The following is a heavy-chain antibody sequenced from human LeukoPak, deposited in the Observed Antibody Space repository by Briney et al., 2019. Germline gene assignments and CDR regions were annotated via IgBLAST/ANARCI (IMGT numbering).Heavy chain of an antibody. J-gene: IGHJ6*02. CDR3: ARDLKIVVVTATTLDYGMDV. CDR1: GFTFSSYW. CDR2: IKQDGSEK. D-gene: IGHD2-21*02. V-gene: IGHV3-7*01. Sequence: GGSLRLSCAASGFTFSSYWMSWVRQAPGKGLEWVANIKQDGSEKYYVDSVKGRFTISRDNAKNSLYLQMNSLRAEDTAVYYCARDLKIVVVTATTLDYGMDVWGQGTTVTVSS.